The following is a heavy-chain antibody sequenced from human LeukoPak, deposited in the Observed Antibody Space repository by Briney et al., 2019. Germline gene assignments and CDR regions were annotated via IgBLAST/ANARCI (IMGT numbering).Heavy chain of an antibody. D-gene: IGHD1-1*01. V-gene: IGHV3-74*01. CDR2: FNSDGRGT. J-gene: IGHJ4*02. CDR3: AKDAQTTLDY. Sequence: GGSLRLSCAASGFTFSTYRMHWVRQAPGKGLVWVSRFNSDGRGTFYADSVKGRFTISRDNAKNTLYLQMNSLRAEDTAIYYCAKDAQTTLDYWGQGTLVTVSS. CDR1: GFTFSTYR.